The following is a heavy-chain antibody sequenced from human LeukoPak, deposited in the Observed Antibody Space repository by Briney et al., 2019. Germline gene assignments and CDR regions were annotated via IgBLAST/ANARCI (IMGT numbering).Heavy chain of an antibody. D-gene: IGHD3-9*01. CDR2: VRNDGSKE. J-gene: IGHJ3*02. Sequence: PGGSLRLSCAASGFTFSSYGMHWVRQAPGKGLEWVAFVRNDGSKEYYADSVKGRFTISRDNSKNTLYLQMNGLRPEDTAVYYCARDLWSEHYDILTGYYGAFDIWGQGTMVTVSS. V-gene: IGHV3-30*02. CDR3: ARDLWSEHYDILTGYYGAFDI. CDR1: GFTFSSYG.